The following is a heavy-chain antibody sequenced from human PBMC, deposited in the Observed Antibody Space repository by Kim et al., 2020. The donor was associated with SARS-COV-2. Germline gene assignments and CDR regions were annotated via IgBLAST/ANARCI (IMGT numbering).Heavy chain of an antibody. CDR1: GFTFSSYA. CDR2: ISGSGGST. V-gene: IGHV3-23*01. CDR3: AKATQSRLPTQPAFYY. D-gene: IGHD4-17*01. Sequence: GGSLRLSCAASGFTFSSYAMSWVRQAPGKGLEWVSAISGSGGSTYYADSVKGRFTISRDNSKHTLYLQMNSLRAEDTAVYYCAKATQSRLPTQPAFYYWGQGTPVTVSS. J-gene: IGHJ4*02.